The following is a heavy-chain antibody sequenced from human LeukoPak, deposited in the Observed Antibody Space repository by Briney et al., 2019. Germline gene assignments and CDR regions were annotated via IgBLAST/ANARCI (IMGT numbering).Heavy chain of an antibody. CDR2: IGSSGTTI. V-gene: IGHV3-48*02. Sequence: GGSLRLSCAASGFIFSSYGMNWVRQAPGKGLEWVSYIGSSGTTIYYADSVRGRFTISRDNAKNSLYLQMNSLRDEDTAVYYCARDRSSTAAPSLTYWGQGTLVTVSS. CDR1: GFIFSSYG. D-gene: IGHD6-13*01. J-gene: IGHJ4*02. CDR3: ARDRSSTAAPSLTY.